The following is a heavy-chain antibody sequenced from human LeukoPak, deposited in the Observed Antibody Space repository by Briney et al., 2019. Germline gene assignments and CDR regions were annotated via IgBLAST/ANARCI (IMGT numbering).Heavy chain of an antibody. J-gene: IGHJ2*01. CDR2: IYTSGST. D-gene: IGHD4-11*01. CDR1: GGPISSYY. CDR3: ARYSNQFAYWYFDL. Sequence: SETLSLTCTVSGGPISSYYLSWIRQPAGKGLEWIGRIYTSGSTNYNPSLNSRVTMSVDTSKNQFSLKLSSVTAADTAVYYCARYSNQFAYWYFDLWGRGTLVTVSS. V-gene: IGHV4-4*07.